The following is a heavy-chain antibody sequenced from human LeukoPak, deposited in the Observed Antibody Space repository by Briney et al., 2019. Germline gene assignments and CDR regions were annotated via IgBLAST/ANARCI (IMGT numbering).Heavy chain of an antibody. CDR2: IYYSGST. CDR1: GGSISSNY. J-gene: IGHJ4*02. Sequence: SETLSLTCIVSGGSISSNYWSWIRQPPGKGLEWIGHIYYSGSTNYNPSLSGRVAISLDKSRNHFTLMVTAVTAADTAFYYCARKGPEHLPTYFDHWGRGILVTVSS. D-gene: IGHD2-21*01. CDR3: ARKGPEHLPTYFDH. V-gene: IGHV4-59*12.